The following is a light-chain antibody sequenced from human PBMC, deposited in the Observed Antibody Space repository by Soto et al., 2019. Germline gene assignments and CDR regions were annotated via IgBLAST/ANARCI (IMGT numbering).Light chain of an antibody. CDR1: QSVSSN. J-gene: IGKJ1*01. CDR2: GAS. Sequence: EIVMTQSPSTLSVSTGERATLSCRASQSVSSNLAWYQQKPRQAPRLLIYGASTRATGIPARFSGSGSGTDFTLTISRLEPEDFAVYYCHQYGNTLWTFGQGTKVDIK. CDR3: HQYGNTLWT. V-gene: IGKV3-15*01.